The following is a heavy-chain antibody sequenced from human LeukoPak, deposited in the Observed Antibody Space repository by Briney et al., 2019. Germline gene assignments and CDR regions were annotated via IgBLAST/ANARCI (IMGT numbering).Heavy chain of an antibody. D-gene: IGHD6-13*01. J-gene: IGHJ6*02. CDR2: ISYDGSNK. CDR3: ATREYSSSWSLYYYYYGMDV. CDR1: GFTFSSYG. Sequence: QPGRSLRLSCAASGFTFSSYGMHWVRQAPGKGLERVAVISYDGSNKYYADSVKGRFTISRDNSKNTLYLQMNSLRAEDTAVYYCATREYSSSWSLYYYYYGMDVWGQGTTVTVSS. V-gene: IGHV3-30*03.